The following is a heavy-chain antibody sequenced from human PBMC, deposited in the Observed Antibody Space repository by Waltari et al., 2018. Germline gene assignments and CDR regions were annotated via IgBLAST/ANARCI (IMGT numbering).Heavy chain of an antibody. Sequence: EVQLVESGGGLVQPGGSLRRSCTASGVTITRHWMTWVRQGPGKGLEWVANIKQDGSEEYYVDSVKGRFTISRDNAKNSLYLQLSNLRADDTAVYYCASRYCTSDRCYSASYKAFDIWGQGTMVAVSS. V-gene: IGHV3-7*01. D-gene: IGHD2-2*02. CDR2: IKQDGSEE. J-gene: IGHJ3*02. CDR1: GVTITRHW. CDR3: ASRYCTSDRCYSASYKAFDI.